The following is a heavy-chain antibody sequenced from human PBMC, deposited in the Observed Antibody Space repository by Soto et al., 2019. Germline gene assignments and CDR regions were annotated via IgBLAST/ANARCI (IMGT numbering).Heavy chain of an antibody. D-gene: IGHD2-2*02. CDR1: GYTFTSYG. J-gene: IGHJ4*02. CDR2: ISAYNGNT. CDR3: ARDAHPYRPDYFDP. V-gene: IGHV1-18*01. Sequence: VKVSCKASGYTFTSYGISWVRQAPGQGLEWMGWISAYNGNTNYAQKLQGRVTMTTDTSTSTAYMELRSLRSDDTAVYYCARDAHPYRPDYFDPWGQGTLVTVSS.